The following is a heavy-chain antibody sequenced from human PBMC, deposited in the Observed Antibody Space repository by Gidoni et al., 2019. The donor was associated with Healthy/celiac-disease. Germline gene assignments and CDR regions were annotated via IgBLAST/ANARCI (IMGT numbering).Heavy chain of an antibody. D-gene: IGHD1-7*01. CDR2: VYYTGNT. CDR3: VRLRTRDYYYVLDV. CDR1: GGSIRTSSYY. Sequence: QMQLQESGPGLVKPSETLSLTCTVSGGSIRTSSYYWGWFRQPPGMGLEWIGSVYYTGNTYYHPSLKSRVTLSVDTSNNQFSLKLYSVIAADAAVYYCVRLRTRDYYYVLDVWGQGTTVTVSS. J-gene: IGHJ6*02. V-gene: IGHV4-39*01.